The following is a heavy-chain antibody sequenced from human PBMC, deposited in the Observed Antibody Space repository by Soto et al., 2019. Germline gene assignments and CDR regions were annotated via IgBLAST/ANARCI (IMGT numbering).Heavy chain of an antibody. CDR2: IYYSGST. Sequence: SETLSLTCTVPGGSISSSSYYWGWIRQPPGKGLEWIGSIYYSGSTYYNPSLKSRVTISVDTSKNQFSLKLSSVTAADTAVYYCARQRAITMVRGVLPAYFDYWGQGTLVTVSS. CDR1: GGSISSSSYY. D-gene: IGHD3-10*01. V-gene: IGHV4-39*01. J-gene: IGHJ4*02. CDR3: ARQRAITMVRGVLPAYFDY.